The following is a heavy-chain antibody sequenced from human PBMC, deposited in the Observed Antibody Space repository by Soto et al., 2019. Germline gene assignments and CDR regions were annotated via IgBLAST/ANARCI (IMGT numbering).Heavy chain of an antibody. CDR2: IVVGSGNT. CDR1: GFTFTISA. D-gene: IGHD6-13*01. J-gene: IGHJ3*02. V-gene: IGHV1-58*01. CDR3: AANPGYSNSWYILGDSFDI. Sequence: SVKVSCKASGFTFTISAVQWVRQARGQRLEWIGWIVVGSGNTNNAQKFQERVTITRDMSTSTAYMELSSLRSEDTAVYYCAANPGYSNSWYILGDSFDIWGQRTMVTVSS.